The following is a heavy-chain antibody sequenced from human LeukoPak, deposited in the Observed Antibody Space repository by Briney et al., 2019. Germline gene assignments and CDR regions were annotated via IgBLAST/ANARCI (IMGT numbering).Heavy chain of an antibody. CDR3: ARRGLVAGIYDLVYGFDI. CDR1: GYSFTTFH. D-gene: IGHD3/OR15-3a*01. Sequence: GASVEVSCKAAGYSFTTFHINWVRQAPGQGPEWMGWVNPDTGNTGFAQKFQGRVTITQNSSVTTVYMELSSLTSEDTAVYYCARRGLVAGIYDLVYGFDIWGQGTMVTVSS. V-gene: IGHV1-8*03. CDR2: VNPDTGNT. J-gene: IGHJ3*02.